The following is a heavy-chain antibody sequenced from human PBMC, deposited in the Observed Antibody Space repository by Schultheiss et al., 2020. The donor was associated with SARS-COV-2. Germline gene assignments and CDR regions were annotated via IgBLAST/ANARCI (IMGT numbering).Heavy chain of an antibody. CDR3: ATFHYYASGNYYRSFDY. J-gene: IGHJ4*02. CDR1: GGTFSSYA. CDR2: IIPIFGTA. D-gene: IGHD3-10*01. V-gene: IGHV1-69*05. Sequence: SVKVSCKASGGTFSSYAISWVRQAPGQGLEWMGGIIPIFGTANYAQKLQGRVTMTTDTSTSTAYMELRSLRSDDTAVYYCATFHYYASGNYYRSFDYWGQGTLVTVSS.